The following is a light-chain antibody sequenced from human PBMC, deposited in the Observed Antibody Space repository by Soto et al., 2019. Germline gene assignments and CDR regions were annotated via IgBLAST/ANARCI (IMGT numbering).Light chain of an antibody. CDR1: QSVNSN. Sequence: EIVMTQSPATLSVSPGERATLSCRASQSVNSNLAWYQQKPGQAPRLLIYGASTRATGIPARFSGSGSGTEFTLTISSLQSEDFAIYYCQQCNNWPRSITFGQGTRLEIK. J-gene: IGKJ5*01. CDR2: GAS. CDR3: QQCNNWPRSIT. V-gene: IGKV3-15*01.